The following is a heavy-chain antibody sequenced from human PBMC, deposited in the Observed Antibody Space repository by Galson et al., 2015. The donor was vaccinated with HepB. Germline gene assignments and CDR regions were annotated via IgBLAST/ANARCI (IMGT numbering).Heavy chain of an antibody. CDR2: ISYDGSNK. CDR1: GFTFSSYG. Sequence: SLRLSCAASGFTFSSYGMHWVRQAQGKGLEWVAVISYDGSNKYYADSVKGRFTISRDNSKNTLYLQMNSLRAEDTAVYYCAKDQRGGIAVAGTSFDYWGQGTLVTVSS. D-gene: IGHD6-19*01. J-gene: IGHJ4*02. V-gene: IGHV3-30*18. CDR3: AKDQRGGIAVAGTSFDY.